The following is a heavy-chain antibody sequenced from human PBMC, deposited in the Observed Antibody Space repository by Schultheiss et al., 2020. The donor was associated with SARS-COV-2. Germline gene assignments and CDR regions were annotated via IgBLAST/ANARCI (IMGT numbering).Heavy chain of an antibody. CDR3: ANLAAAGAPGY. CDR2: ISWNSGSI. V-gene: IGHV3-9*01. D-gene: IGHD6-13*01. J-gene: IGHJ4*02. CDR1: GFTFSSYA. Sequence: GGSLRLSCAASGFTFSSYAMHWVRQAPRKGLEWVSGISWNSGSIGYADSVKGRFTISRDNAKNSLYLQMNSLRAEDTAVYYCANLAAAGAPGYWGQGTLVTVAS.